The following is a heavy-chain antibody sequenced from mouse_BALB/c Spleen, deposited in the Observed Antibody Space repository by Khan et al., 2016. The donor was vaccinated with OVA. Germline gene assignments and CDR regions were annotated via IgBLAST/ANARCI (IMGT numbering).Heavy chain of an antibody. CDR2: MIYSGNT. CDR1: GDSITSGY. V-gene: IGHV3-8*02. CDR3: ARSTYRYAFAY. D-gene: IGHD2-14*01. Sequence: EVQLVESGPSLVKPSQTLSLTCSVTGDSITSGYWSWIRKFPGNKLEYMGYMIYSGNTYYNPSLKSRISITRHTSKNQYYLQLNSLTTEDTATYYCARSTYRYAFAYWGQGTLVTVSA. J-gene: IGHJ3*01.